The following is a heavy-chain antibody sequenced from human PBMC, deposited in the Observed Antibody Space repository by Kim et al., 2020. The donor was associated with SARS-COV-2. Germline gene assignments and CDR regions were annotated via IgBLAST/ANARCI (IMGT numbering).Heavy chain of an antibody. J-gene: IGHJ4*02. CDR3: TSVRAAADHLGDY. D-gene: IGHD6-13*01. CDR1: GFTFSGSA. V-gene: IGHV3-73*01. Sequence: GGSLRLSCAASGFTFSGSAMHWVRQASGKGLEWVGRIRSKANSYATAYAASVKGRFTISRDDSKNTAYLQMNSLKTEDTAVYYCTSVRAAADHLGDYWGQGTLVTVSS. CDR2: IRSKANSYAT.